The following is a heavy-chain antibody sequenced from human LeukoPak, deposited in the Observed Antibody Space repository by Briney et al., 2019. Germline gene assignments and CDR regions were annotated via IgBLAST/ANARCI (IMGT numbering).Heavy chain of an antibody. V-gene: IGHV4-30-4*08. CDR3: ARVPDSSGYYGYFDY. Sequence: PSETLSLTCTVSGASISYGGYYWSWIRQHPGKGLEWIGYIYYSGSTYYNPSLKSRVTISVDTSKNQFSLKLSSVTAADTAVYYCARVPDSSGYYGYFDYWGQGTLVTVSS. CDR1: GASISYGGYY. D-gene: IGHD3-22*01. J-gene: IGHJ4*02. CDR2: IYYSGST.